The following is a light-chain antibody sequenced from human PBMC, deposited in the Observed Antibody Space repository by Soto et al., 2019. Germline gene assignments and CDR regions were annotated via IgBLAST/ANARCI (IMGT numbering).Light chain of an antibody. CDR3: QLYGSSLIP. V-gene: IGKV3-20*01. J-gene: IGKJ5*01. Sequence: EIGVTNSPGTLSLSPGERATLSCRASQSVSRSYLAWYQQKPGQAPRLLIYGASSRATGIPDRFSGSGSGTDFTLTISRLQPEDFTGYYCQLYGSSLIPFGQGTRLAI. CDR2: GAS. CDR1: QSVSRSY.